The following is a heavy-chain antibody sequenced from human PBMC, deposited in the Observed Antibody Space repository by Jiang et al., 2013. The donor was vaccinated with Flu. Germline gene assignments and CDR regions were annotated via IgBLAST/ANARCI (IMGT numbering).Heavy chain of an antibody. D-gene: IGHD5-24*01. V-gene: IGHV5-51*01. CDR1: GYSFTSYW. Sequence: GAEVKKPGESLKISCKGSGYSFTSYWIGWVRQMPEKGLEWMGMIYPGDSDTKYSPSFQGQVTISAEKSISTAYLQWSSLKASDTAIYYCARHVGDGYNGFDYWGQGTQVTVSS. CDR3: ARHVGDGYNGFDY. CDR2: IYPGDSDT. J-gene: IGHJ4*02.